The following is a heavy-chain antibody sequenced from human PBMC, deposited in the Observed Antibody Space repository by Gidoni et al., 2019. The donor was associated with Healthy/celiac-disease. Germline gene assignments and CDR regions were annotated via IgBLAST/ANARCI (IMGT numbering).Heavy chain of an antibody. J-gene: IGHJ4*02. CDR3: ARGLGRWLQPLAHFDY. CDR1: GGSFSGYY. V-gene: IGHV4-34*01. Sequence: QVQLQQWGAGLLKPSATLSLTCAVYGGSFSGYYWSWIRQPPGKGLEWIGEINHSGSTNYNPSLKSRVTISVDTSKNQFSLKLSSVTAADTAVYYCARGLGRWLQPLAHFDYWGQGTLVTVSS. CDR2: INHSGST. D-gene: IGHD5-12*01.